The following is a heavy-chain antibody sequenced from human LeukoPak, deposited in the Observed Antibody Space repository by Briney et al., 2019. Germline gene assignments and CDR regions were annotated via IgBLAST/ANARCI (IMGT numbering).Heavy chain of an antibody. J-gene: IGHJ4*02. CDR1: GGSISSTNYY. CDR2: IYYSGTT. D-gene: IGHD3-22*01. V-gene: IGHV4-39*01. CDR3: ARHRYDSSGLYLCYFDY. Sequence: PSETLSLTCTVSGGSISSTNYYWGLIRQPPGKGLEWIGIIYYSGTTHYNPSLKSRVTLSVDTSKNQFSLKLSSVPAADTAVYHSARHRYDSSGLYLCYFDYWGQGSLVTVSS.